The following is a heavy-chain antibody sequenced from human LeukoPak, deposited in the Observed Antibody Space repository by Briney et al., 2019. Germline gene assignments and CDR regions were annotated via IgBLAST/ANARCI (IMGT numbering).Heavy chain of an antibody. V-gene: IGHV3-23*01. Sequence: GGSLRLSCAASGFTFSSYAMSWVRQAPGKGLEWVSAISGSGGSTYYADSVKGRFTISRDSSKNTLYLQMNSLRAEDTAVYYCAKDERAIVGAFDYWGQGTLVTVSS. CDR1: GFTFSSYA. D-gene: IGHD1-26*01. CDR2: ISGSGGST. CDR3: AKDERAIVGAFDY. J-gene: IGHJ4*02.